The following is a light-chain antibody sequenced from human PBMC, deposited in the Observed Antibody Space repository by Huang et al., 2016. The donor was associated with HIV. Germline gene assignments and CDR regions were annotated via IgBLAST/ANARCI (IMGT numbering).Light chain of an antibody. CDR2: DAS. J-gene: IGKJ1*01. V-gene: IGKV3-11*01. Sequence: EIVLTQSPATLSLSPGERATFSCRASQSVSNYLAWYRQRPGQAPRLLIYDASNRATGIPVRFSGSGSGTDFTLTISSLEPEDFAVYYCQQRSNWPRTFGQGTKVEI. CDR3: QQRSNWPRT. CDR1: QSVSNY.